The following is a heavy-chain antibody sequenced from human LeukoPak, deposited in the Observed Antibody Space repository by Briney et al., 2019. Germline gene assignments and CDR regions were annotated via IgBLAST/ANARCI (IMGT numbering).Heavy chain of an antibody. CDR3: TTDGFVLLWLGEPDRGDY. CDR1: GFTFSNAW. D-gene: IGHD3-10*01. J-gene: IGHJ4*02. Sequence: PGGSLRLSGAASGFTFSNAWMSWVRQAPGKGLEWVGRIKSKTDGGTTDHAAPVKGRFTISRDDSKNTVYLQMNSLKIEDTAVYYCTTDGFVLLWLGEPDRGDYWGQGTLVTVSS. CDR2: IKSKTDGGTT. V-gene: IGHV3-15*01.